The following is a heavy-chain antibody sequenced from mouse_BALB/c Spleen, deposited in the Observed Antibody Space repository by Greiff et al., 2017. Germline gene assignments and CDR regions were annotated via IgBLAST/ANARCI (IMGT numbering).Heavy chain of an antibody. CDR2: IWSGGST. J-gene: IGHJ4*01. CDR1: GFSLTSYG. Sequence: VKLLESGPGLVQPSQSLSITCTVSGFSLTSYGVHWVRQSPGKGLEWLGVIWSGGSTDYNAAFISRLSISNDNSKSQVFFKMTSLQANDTAIYYWAKVFYGYDDYYAMDYRGQGTSGTVSS. V-gene: IGHV2-2*02. CDR3: AKVFYGYDDYYAMDY. D-gene: IGHD2-2*01.